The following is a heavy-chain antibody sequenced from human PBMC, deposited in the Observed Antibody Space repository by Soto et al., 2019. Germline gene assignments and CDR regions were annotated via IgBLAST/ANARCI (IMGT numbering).Heavy chain of an antibody. V-gene: IGHV1-69*02. CDR2: INPILSMS. J-gene: IGHJ4*02. CDR1: GDTFTFYS. D-gene: IGHD3-10*01. Sequence: QVQLVQSGAEVKRPGSSVKVSCKASGDTFTFYSINWVRQAPGLGLEWMGRINPILSMSNYAQRFQGRVTVTADKSTSIAYMELSSLRSEDTAIYYCASSYGSGYRAFDYWGQGALVTVSS. CDR3: ASSYGSGYRAFDY.